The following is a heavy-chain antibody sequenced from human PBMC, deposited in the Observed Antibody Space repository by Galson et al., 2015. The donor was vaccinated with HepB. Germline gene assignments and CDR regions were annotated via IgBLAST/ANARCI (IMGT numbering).Heavy chain of an antibody. CDR1: HGSVNNYY. Sequence: ETLSLTCSVSHGSVNNYYWSWIRRSPGNRPEWLGYIRYTGDTTYNPSLAYQIGLSVDTAINQVSLWLTSVTAADSAIYYCARHPGRGSVGYAFDLWGQGTLVTVSP. CDR3: ARHPGRGSVGYAFDL. CDR2: IRYTGDT. V-gene: IGHV4-59*08. J-gene: IGHJ4*02. D-gene: IGHD5-12*01.